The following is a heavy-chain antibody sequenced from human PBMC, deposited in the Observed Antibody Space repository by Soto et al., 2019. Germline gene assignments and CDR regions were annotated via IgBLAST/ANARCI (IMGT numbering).Heavy chain of an antibody. J-gene: IGHJ4*02. Sequence: QVQLVESGGGVVQPGRSLRLSCAASGFTFTSYAMHWFRQAPGRGLVWVAFISFDGSNKYYADSVKGRFTISRVDSKNTLHLQMTSLRAEDTAVFYCARDAVPSDFDYWGQGTLVTVSS. CDR2: ISFDGSNK. V-gene: IGHV3-30*01. CDR1: GFTFTSYA. CDR3: ARDAVPSDFDY.